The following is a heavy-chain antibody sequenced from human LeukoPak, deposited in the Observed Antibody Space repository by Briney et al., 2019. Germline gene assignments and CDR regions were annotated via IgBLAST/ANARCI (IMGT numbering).Heavy chain of an antibody. CDR1: GFTVSSNY. V-gene: IGHV3-66*04. J-gene: IGHJ4*02. D-gene: IGHD6-19*01. Sequence: GGSLRLSCAASGFTVSSNYMSWVRQAPGKGLEWVSVIYSGGSTYYADSVKGRFTISRDNSKNTLYLQMNSLRAEDTAVYYCAKPLAVAPYYFDYWGQGTLVTVSS. CDR3: AKPLAVAPYYFDY. CDR2: IYSGGST.